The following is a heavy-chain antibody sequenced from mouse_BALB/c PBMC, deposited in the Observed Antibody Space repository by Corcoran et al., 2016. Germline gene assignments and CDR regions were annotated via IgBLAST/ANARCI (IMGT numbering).Heavy chain of an antibody. CDR2: INPYNDGT. J-gene: IGHJ3*01. D-gene: IGHD1-2*01. CDR1: GYTFTSYV. CDR3: AREGITTATGFAY. V-gene: IGHV1S136*01. Sequence: EVQLQQSGPELVKPGASVKMSCKASGYTFTSYVMHWVKQKPGQGLEWIGYINPYNDGTKYNEKFKGKATLTSDKSSSTAYMELSSLTSEDSAVYYCAREGITTATGFAYWGQGTLVTVS.